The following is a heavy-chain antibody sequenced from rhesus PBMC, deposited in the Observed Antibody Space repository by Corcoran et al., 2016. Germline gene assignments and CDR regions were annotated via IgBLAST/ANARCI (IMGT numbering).Heavy chain of an antibody. CDR3: AREVAGTADY. J-gene: IGHJ4*01. D-gene: IGHD1-20*01. CDR1: GGSISDSYR. Sequence: QVQLQESGPGVVKPSETLSLTCAVSGGSISDSYRWSWIRPPPGKGLEWIGYIYGSSTSTNYNPSLKSRVTISKDTSKNQFSLKLSSVTAADTAVYYCAREVAGTADYWGQGVLVTVSS. CDR2: IYGSSTST. V-gene: IGHV4S10*01.